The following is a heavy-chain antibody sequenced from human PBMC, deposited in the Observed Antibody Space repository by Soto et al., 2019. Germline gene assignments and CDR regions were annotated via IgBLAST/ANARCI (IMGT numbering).Heavy chain of an antibody. V-gene: IGHV1-18*01. D-gene: IGHD6-19*01. CDR1: GYTFTSYG. J-gene: IGHJ6*02. CDR3: ARVMPGSSSVRNYYSSYAMDV. Sequence: GASVKVSCKASGYTFTSYGISWVRQAPGQGLEWMGWISAYNGNTNYAQKLQGRVTMTTDTSTSTAYMELRSLRSDDTAVYFCARVMPGSSSVRNYYSSYAMDVPGQGPTVTLSS. CDR2: ISAYNGNT.